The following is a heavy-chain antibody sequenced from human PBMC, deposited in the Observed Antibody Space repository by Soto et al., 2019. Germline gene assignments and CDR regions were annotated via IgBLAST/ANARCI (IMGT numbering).Heavy chain of an antibody. Sequence: GGSLRLSCAASGFTFDDYAMHWVRQAPGKGLEWVSGISWNSGSIGYADSVKGRFTISRDTAKNSLYLQMNSLRAEDTALYYCAKDLLGCSSTSCYWENYSYYYMEVWGKGITVTLSS. CDR2: ISWNSGSI. CDR1: GFTFDDYA. V-gene: IGHV3-9*01. CDR3: AKDLLGCSSTSCYWENYSYYYMEV. D-gene: IGHD2-2*01. J-gene: IGHJ6*03.